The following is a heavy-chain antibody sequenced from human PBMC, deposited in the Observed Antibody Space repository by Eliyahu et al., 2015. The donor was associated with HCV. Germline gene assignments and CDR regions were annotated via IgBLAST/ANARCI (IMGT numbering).Heavy chain of an antibody. CDR2: INSGGGT. J-gene: IGHJ4*02. D-gene: IGHD2-2*01. V-gene: IGHV3-53*02. CDR3: VRRSTAGGRFDY. CDR1: GFTVSSNY. Sequence: EVQLVETGGGLIQPGGSLRLSCAASGFTVSSNYMSWVRQAPGKGLEWVSVINSGGGTYYADSVKGRFTISRDNSKNTLYLQMNSLRAEDTAVYYCVRRSTAGGRFDYWGQGSLVTVSS.